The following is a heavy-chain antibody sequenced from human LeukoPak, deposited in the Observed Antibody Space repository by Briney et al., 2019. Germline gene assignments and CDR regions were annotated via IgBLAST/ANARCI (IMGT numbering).Heavy chain of an antibody. D-gene: IGHD3-16*02. Sequence: GGSLRLSCAASGFTFSSYGMSWVRQAPGKGLEWVSVIYSGGSTYYADSVKGRFTISRDNSKNTLYLQMNSLRAEDTAVYYCARDPARSDYVWGSYRDWGQGTLVTVSS. CDR2: IYSGGST. CDR1: GFTFSSYG. J-gene: IGHJ4*02. V-gene: IGHV3-53*01. CDR3: ARDPARSDYVWGSYRD.